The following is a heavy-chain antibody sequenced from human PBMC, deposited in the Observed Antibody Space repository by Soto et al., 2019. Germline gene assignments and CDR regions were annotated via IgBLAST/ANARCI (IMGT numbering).Heavy chain of an antibody. CDR2: ISSATNYI. V-gene: IGHV3-21*06. J-gene: IGHJ4*02. CDR3: ARESEDLTSNFDY. Sequence: GGSLRLSCAASGFTFTRYSMNWVRQAPGKGLEWVSSISSATNYIYYGDSMKGRFTISRDNAKNSLYLEMNSLRAEDTAVYYCARESEDLTSNFDYWGQGTLVTVSS. CDR1: GFTFTRYS.